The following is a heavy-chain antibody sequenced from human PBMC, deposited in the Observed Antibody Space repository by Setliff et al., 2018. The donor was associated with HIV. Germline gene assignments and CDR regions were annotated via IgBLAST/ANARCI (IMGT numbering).Heavy chain of an antibody. D-gene: IGHD2-21*02. CDR1: GYSISSGYY. Sequence: SETLSLTCAVSGYSISSGYYWGWIRQPPGKGLEWIGSIYHSETVYYGGRTYYSPSLKSRVTILVDTSKSQFSLKLSSVTAADTAVYYCARGVPLLPPHYWGQGTLVTVSS. CDR3: ARGVPLLPPHY. CDR2: IYHSETVYYGGRT. V-gene: IGHV4-38-2*01. J-gene: IGHJ4*02.